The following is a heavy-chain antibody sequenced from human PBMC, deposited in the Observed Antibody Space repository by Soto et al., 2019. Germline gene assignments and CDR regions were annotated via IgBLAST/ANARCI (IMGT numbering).Heavy chain of an antibody. J-gene: IGHJ4*02. D-gene: IGHD5-18*01. CDR1: GYTFTSYA. CDR3: AIGVDTAMVFDY. CDR2: INAGNGNT. Sequence: QVQLVQSGAEVKKPGASVKVSCKASGYTFTSYAMHWVRQSPGQRLEWMGWINAGNGNTKYSQKFQGRVTITRDTSASTAYMELSSLRSEDTAVYYCAIGVDTAMVFDYWGQGTLVTVSS. V-gene: IGHV1-3*01.